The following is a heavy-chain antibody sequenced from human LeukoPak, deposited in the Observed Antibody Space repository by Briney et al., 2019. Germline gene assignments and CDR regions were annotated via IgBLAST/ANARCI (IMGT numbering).Heavy chain of an antibody. CDR3: ARGNRYSSSWYRWFDP. D-gene: IGHD6-13*01. Sequence: SETLSLTCAVSGGSISSGGYSWSWIRQPPGKGLEWIGYIYHSGSTYYNPSLKSRVTISVDRSKNQFSLKLSSVTAADTAVYYCARGNRYSSSWYRWFDPWGQGTLVTVSS. CDR2: IYHSGST. CDR1: GGSISSGGYS. V-gene: IGHV4-30-2*01. J-gene: IGHJ5*02.